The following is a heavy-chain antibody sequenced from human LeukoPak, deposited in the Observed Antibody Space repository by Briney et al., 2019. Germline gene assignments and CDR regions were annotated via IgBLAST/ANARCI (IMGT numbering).Heavy chain of an antibody. J-gene: IGHJ4*02. D-gene: IGHD2-2*02. CDR2: ISGSGDST. CDR1: GFTFSSYA. Sequence: GGSLRLSCAASGFTFSSYAMSWVRQAPGKGLEWVSAISGSGDSTYYADSVKARFTISRDNSKNTLYLKMNSLRAEDTAVYYCAKWGPSEYCSSTSCYTRGFDYWGQGTLVTVSS. V-gene: IGHV3-23*01. CDR3: AKWGPSEYCSSTSCYTRGFDY.